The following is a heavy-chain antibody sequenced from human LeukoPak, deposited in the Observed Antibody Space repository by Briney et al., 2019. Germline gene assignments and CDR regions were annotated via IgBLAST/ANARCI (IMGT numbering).Heavy chain of an antibody. CDR3: ARAGSIRFDY. J-gene: IGHJ4*02. V-gene: IGHV3-30*02. CDR2: IRYDGSNE. D-gene: IGHD1-26*01. Sequence: PGGSLRVSCAASGFTFSSYGMHWVRQAPGKGLEWVAFIRYDGSNEYYADTVKGRFTISRDNSKNTLYLQMNSLRAEDTAVYYCARAGSIRFDYWGQGTLVTVSS. CDR1: GFTFSSYG.